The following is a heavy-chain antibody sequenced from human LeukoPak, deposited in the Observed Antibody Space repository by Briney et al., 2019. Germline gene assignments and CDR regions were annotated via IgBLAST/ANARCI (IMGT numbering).Heavy chain of an antibody. Sequence: GGSLRLSCTASGFSFSGYIINWVRQAPGRGLEWVSSISPSSHYIYYADSVKGRFTISRDNAKNTLYLQMHSLRAEDTAVYYCARGRGCSSMSCYPDFWGQGSLVTVSS. CDR1: GFSFSGYI. V-gene: IGHV3-21*01. CDR3: ARGRGCSSMSCYPDF. D-gene: IGHD2-2*01. CDR2: ISPSSHYI. J-gene: IGHJ4*02.